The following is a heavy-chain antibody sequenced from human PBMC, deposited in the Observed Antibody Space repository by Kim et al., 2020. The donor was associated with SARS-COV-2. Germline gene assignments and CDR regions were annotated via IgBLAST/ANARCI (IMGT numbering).Heavy chain of an antibody. Sequence: SETLSLTCTVSGGSISSGDYYWSWIRQPPGKGLEWIGYIYYSGSTYYNPSLKSRVTISVDTSKNQFSLKLSSVTAADTAVYYCAREGKGSSVYYYYYGMDVWGQGTTVTVSS. D-gene: IGHD6-6*01. V-gene: IGHV4-30-4*01. J-gene: IGHJ6*02. CDR3: AREGKGSSVYYYYYGMDV. CDR2: IYYSGST. CDR1: GGSISSGDYY.